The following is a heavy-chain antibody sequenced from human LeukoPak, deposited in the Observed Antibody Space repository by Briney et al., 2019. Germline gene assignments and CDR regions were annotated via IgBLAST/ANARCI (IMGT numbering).Heavy chain of an antibody. J-gene: IGHJ6*02. Sequence: SETLSLTCTVSGGSISSYYLSWIRQPPGKGLEWIGYIYYSGSTYYNPSLKSRVTISVDTSKNQFSLKLSSVTAADTAVYYCARGYFDLGGSYGYYYYYGMDVWGQGTTVTVSS. CDR1: GGSISSYY. D-gene: IGHD3-9*01. V-gene: IGHV4-59*12. CDR3: ARGYFDLGGSYGYYYYYGMDV. CDR2: IYYSGST.